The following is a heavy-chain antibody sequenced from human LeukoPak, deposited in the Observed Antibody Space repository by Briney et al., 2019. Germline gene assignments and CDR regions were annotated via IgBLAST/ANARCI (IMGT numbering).Heavy chain of an antibody. Sequence: NAGGSLRLSCAASGFTFSSYSMNWVRQAPGKGVEWVSSISGNSQYIFYADSLKGRFTISRDNAKNSVYLQMNNLGAEDTALYYCARDRLYGDYDSNFDCWGQGTLVTVSS. J-gene: IGHJ4*02. CDR2: ISGNSQYI. CDR3: ARDRLYGDYDSNFDC. D-gene: IGHD4-17*01. CDR1: GFTFSSYS. V-gene: IGHV3-21*06.